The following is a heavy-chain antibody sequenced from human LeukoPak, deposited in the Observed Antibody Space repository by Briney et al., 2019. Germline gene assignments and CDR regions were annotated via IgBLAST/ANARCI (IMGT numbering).Heavy chain of an antibody. CDR1: GGSISSGGYY. CDR3: ARETQYCSGGSCYDYYYYYGMDV. J-gene: IGHJ6*02. V-gene: IGHV4-61*02. CDR2: IYTSGST. D-gene: IGHD2-15*01. Sequence: PSQTLSLTCTVSGGSISSGGYYWSWIRQPAGTGLEWIGRIYTSGSTNYNPSLKSRVTISVDTSKNQFSLKLSSVTAADTAVYYCARETQYCSGGSCYDYYYYYGMDVWGQGTTVTVSS.